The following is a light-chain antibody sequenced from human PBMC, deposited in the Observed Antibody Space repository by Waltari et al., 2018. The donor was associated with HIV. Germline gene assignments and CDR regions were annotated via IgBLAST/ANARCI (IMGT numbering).Light chain of an antibody. CDR3: VLYLGSGIWV. J-gene: IGLJ3*02. V-gene: IGLV8-61*01. CDR1: SGSVSTTYY. CDR2: STN. Sequence: QTVVTQEPSFSVSPGGTVTLTCGLSSGSVSTTYYPSWYQQTPGQAPRTLNYSTNSRSSGVPDRFSGSILGNKAALTITGAQADDDSDYYCVLYLGSGIWVFGGGTKLTVL.